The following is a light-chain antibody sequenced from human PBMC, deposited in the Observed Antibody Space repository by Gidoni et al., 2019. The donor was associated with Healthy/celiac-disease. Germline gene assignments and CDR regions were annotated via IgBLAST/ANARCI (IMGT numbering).Light chain of an antibody. J-gene: IGKJ1*01. CDR3: QQYGSSPRT. Sequence: IVFTQSPGTLSLSPGESATLSCRASQCVSSSYLAWYQQKPGQAPRLLIYGSSSRATGIPDRFSGSGSGTDFTLTISRLEPEDFAVYYCQQYGSSPRTFGQGTKVEIK. CDR2: GSS. CDR1: QCVSSSY. V-gene: IGKV3-20*01.